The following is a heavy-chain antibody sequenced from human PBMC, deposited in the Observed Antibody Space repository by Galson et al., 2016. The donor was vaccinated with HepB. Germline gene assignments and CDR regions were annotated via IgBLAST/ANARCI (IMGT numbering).Heavy chain of an antibody. CDR1: GFPFSVHR. Sequence: SLRLSCAASGFPFSVHRMNWVRQAPGKGLECVSSISSSTTYIYYADSVKGRFTISRDNAKNSVYLQMNSLRDDDTAVYYCARDVSPYASPPDYWGQGTLVTVSS. J-gene: IGHJ4*02. D-gene: IGHD2-2*01. CDR3: ARDVSPYASPPDY. CDR2: ISSSTTYI. V-gene: IGHV3-21*01.